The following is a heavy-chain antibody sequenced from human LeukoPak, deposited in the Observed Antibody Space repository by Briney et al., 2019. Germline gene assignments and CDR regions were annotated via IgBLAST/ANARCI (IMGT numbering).Heavy chain of an antibody. CDR1: GFTFSSYW. CDR2: IKQDGSEK. V-gene: IGHV3-7*01. CDR3: ARGPITIFGVVFYYFDY. J-gene: IGHJ4*02. Sequence: GGSLRFSCAASGFTFSSYWMSWVRQAPGKGLEWVANIKQDGSEKYYVDSVKGRFTISRDNAKNSLYLQMNSLRAEDTAVYYCARGPITIFGVVFYYFDYWGQGTLVTVSS. D-gene: IGHD3-3*01.